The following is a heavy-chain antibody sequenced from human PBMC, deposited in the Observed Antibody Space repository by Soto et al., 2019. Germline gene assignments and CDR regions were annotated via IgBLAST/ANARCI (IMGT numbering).Heavy chain of an antibody. CDR2: TYYRSKWYN. CDR1: GDSVSSNSAA. D-gene: IGHD6-13*01. V-gene: IGHV6-1*01. Sequence: SKTLSLTCAISGDSVSSNSAAWNWIRQPPSRGLEWLGRTYYRSKWYNDYAVSVKSRITINPDTSKNQFSLQLNSVTPEDTAVYYCAGSIAAAAPATDPWGQGTLVTVSS. J-gene: IGHJ5*02. CDR3: AGSIAAAAPATDP.